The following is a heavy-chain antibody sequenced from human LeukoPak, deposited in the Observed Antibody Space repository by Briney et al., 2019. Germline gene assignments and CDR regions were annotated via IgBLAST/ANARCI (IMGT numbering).Heavy chain of an antibody. D-gene: IGHD3-10*01. V-gene: IGHV4-38-2*02. Sequence: MSSETLSLTCAVSGYSISSGYYWGWIRQPPGKRLEWIGSIYHSGSTYYNPSLKSRVTISVDTSKNQFSLKLSSVTAADTAVYYCARESPRGSGSYYTRYYYYYYMDVWGKGTTVTVSS. CDR3: ARESPRGSGSYYTRYYYYYYMDV. J-gene: IGHJ6*03. CDR2: IYHSGST. CDR1: GYSISSGYY.